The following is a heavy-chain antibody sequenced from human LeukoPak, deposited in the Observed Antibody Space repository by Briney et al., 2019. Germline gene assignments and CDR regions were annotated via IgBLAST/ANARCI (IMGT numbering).Heavy chain of an antibody. CDR1: GYTFSTYG. J-gene: IGHJ4*02. Sequence: ASVKVSCKASGYTFSTYGINWVRPATGQGREWMGWINPNSGGTNYAQKFQGRVTMTRDTSISTAYMDLSRLRSDDTAVYYCARGGRYCSTTSCLGEGYYFDYWGQGTLVTVSS. D-gene: IGHD2-2*01. V-gene: IGHV1-2*02. CDR2: INPNSGGT. CDR3: ARGGRYCSTTSCLGEGYYFDY.